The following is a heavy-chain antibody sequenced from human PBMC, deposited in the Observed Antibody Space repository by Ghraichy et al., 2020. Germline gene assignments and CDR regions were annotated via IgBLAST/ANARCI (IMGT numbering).Heavy chain of an antibody. V-gene: IGHV3-74*01. J-gene: IGHJ4*02. Sequence: GGSLRLSCAASGFTLSNYWMHWVRQAPGKGLVWVSRIKSDGSSTIYADSVKGRFTISRDNAKNTLYLQMNSLRVEDTAVYYCAREYCSGGRCFFGTGGSHFDYWGQGTLVTVSS. CDR3: AREYCSGGRCFFGTGGSHFDY. CDR1: GFTLSNYW. CDR2: IKSDGSST. D-gene: IGHD2-15*01.